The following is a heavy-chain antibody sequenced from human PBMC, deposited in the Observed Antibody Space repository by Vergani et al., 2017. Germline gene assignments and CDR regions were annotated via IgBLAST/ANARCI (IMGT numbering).Heavy chain of an antibody. V-gene: IGHV3-66*01. CDR3: ARAPLGDYGDYAGRGYYYYYMDV. CDR2: IYSGGST. J-gene: IGHJ6*03. Sequence: EVQLVESGVGLVQLGGSLRLSCAASGFTVSSNYMSWVRQAPGKGLEWVSVIYSGGSTYYADSVKGRFTISRDNSKHTLYLQMNSLRAEDTAVYYCARAPLGDYGDYAGRGYYYYYMDVWGKGTTVTVSS. D-gene: IGHD4-17*01. CDR1: GFTVSSNY.